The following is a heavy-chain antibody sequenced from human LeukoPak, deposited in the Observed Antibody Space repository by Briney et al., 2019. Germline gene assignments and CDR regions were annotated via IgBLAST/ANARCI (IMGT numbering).Heavy chain of an antibody. J-gene: IGHJ4*02. Sequence: PGGSLRLSCAASGFTFSSYEMNWVRQAPGKGLEWVSGINWNGGSTGYADSVKGRFTISRDNAKNTLYLQMNSLRAEDTAVYYCARDRVSGWYIDYWGQGTLVTVSS. CDR1: GFTFSSYE. D-gene: IGHD6-19*01. CDR3: ARDRVSGWYIDY. CDR2: INWNGGST. V-gene: IGHV3-20*04.